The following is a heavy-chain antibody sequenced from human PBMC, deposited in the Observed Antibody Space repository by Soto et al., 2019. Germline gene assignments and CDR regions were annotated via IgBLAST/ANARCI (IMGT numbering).Heavy chain of an antibody. CDR3: ARDWSRDYYDSSGYSDY. CDR1: GGTFSSYA. D-gene: IGHD3-22*01. V-gene: IGHV1-69*12. CDR2: IIPIFGTA. J-gene: IGHJ4*02. Sequence: QVQLVQSGAEVKKPGSSVKVSCKASGGTFSSYAISWVRQAPGQGLEWMGGIIPIFGTANYAQKFQGRVTITAEESTSTAYMELSSLRSEDTVVYYCARDWSRDYYDSSGYSDYWGQGTLVTVSS.